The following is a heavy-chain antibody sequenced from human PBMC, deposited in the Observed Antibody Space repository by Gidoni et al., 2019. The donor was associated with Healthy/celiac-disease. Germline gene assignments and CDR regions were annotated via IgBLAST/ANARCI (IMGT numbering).Heavy chain of an antibody. CDR1: GHTLTELS. D-gene: IGHD3-22*01. V-gene: IGHV1-24*01. CDR2: FDPEDGET. Sequence: VQLVQSGAEVMKPGASVKASCKGSGHTLTELSMHWVRQAPGKGLEWMGGFDPEDGETIYTQKFQGRVTMTEDTSTDTTYMGLSSLGSEDTAVYYCATVPYLNLSVNKYYYDGSGQFDYWGQGTLVTVSS. CDR3: ATVPYLNLSVNKYYYDGSGQFDY. J-gene: IGHJ4*02.